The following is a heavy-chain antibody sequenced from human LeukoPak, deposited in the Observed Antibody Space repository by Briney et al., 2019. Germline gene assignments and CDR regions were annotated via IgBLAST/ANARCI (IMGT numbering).Heavy chain of an antibody. CDR1: GFTFSSYG. CDR3: ARDRGGGYYDY. D-gene: IGHD3-16*01. V-gene: IGHV3-33*01. CDR2: IWYDGSNK. J-gene: IGHJ4*02. Sequence: GGSLRLSCATSGFTFSSYGMHWVRQAPGKGVEWVAVIWYDGSNKYYAESVKGGVTISRDNSKKTLYLQMKSLRAEDTAVYYCARDRGGGYYDYWGQGTLVTVSS.